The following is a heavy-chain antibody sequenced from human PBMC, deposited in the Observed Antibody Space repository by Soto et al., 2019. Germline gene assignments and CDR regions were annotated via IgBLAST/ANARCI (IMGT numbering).Heavy chain of an antibody. CDR3: ARRRSSTAFDI. CDR2: IYPGDSDT. V-gene: IGHV5-51*01. J-gene: IGHJ3*02. D-gene: IGHD2-2*01. CDR1: GYSFTTYW. Sequence: GESLKISCKGSGYSFTTYWIGLVRQMPGKGLEWMGIIYPGDSDTRDSPSFQGQVTISADKSTSTAYLQWSNLKASDTAMYYCARRRSSTAFDIWGQGTMVTVSS.